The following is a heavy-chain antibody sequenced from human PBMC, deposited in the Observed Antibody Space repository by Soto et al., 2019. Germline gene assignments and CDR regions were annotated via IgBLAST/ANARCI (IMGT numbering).Heavy chain of an antibody. V-gene: IGHV1-18*01. CDR3: ARDTDDILTILYRRLIDP. CDR2: ISAYNGNT. J-gene: IGHJ5*02. Sequence: QVQLVQSGAEVKKPGASVKVSCKASGYTFTSYGISWVRQAPGEGLEWMGWISAYNGNTNYAQKLQGRVTMTTDTAKSTAYMELRSLRSDDTAVYYCARDTDDILTILYRRLIDPWGQGTLVTVSS. CDR1: GYTFTSYG. D-gene: IGHD3-9*01.